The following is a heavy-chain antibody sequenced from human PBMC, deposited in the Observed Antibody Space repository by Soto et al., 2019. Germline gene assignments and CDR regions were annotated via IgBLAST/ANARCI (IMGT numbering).Heavy chain of an antibody. V-gene: IGHV1-69*12. CDR3: AGSNGGNSGISYY. D-gene: IGHD2-21*02. J-gene: IGHJ4*02. CDR2: IIPIFGTA. Sequence: QVQLVQSGAEVKKPGSSVKVSFKASGGTFSSYAISWVRQAPGQWLEWMGGIIPIFGTANYAQKFQGRVTITADEYTSTAYMELSSLRSEATAVYYCAGSNGGNSGISYYGGQGTLVTVSS. CDR1: GGTFSSYA.